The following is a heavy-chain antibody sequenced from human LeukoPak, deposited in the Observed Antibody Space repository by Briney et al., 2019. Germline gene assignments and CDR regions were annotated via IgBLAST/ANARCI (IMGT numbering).Heavy chain of an antibody. CDR3: ARERGYSSGQGDYYYGMDV. J-gene: IGHJ6*02. V-gene: IGHV3-53*01. D-gene: IGHD6-19*01. CDR1: GFTASRIY. CDR2: IYSGGST. Sequence: GGSLRLSCAPSGFTASRIYMSWVRQAPGKGLGWVSVIYSGGSTYYADSVKGRFTISRDNSKNTLYLQMNSLRAEDTAVYYCARERGYSSGQGDYYYGMDVWGQGTTVTVSS.